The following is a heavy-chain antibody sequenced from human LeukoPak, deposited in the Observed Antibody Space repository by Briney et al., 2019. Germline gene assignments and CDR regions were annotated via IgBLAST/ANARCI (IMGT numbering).Heavy chain of an antibody. J-gene: IGHJ4*02. CDR3: SKVPRQGIYSGYLLECVF. V-gene: IGHV3-23*01. CDR2: ISGSGGTT. D-gene: IGHD5-12*01. Sequence: GGSLRLSCAASGFTFSNYAMSWVRQAPGKGLEWVSPISGSGGTTYYADSVKGRFNITRDNSKNTLYLQMNSLKGEDEGGYYGSKVPRQGIYSGYLLECVFWGQRPLDSVSS. CDR1: GFTFSNYA.